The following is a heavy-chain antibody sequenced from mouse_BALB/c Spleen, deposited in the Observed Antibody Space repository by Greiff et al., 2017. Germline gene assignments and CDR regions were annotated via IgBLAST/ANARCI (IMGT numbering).Heavy chain of an antibody. J-gene: IGHJ3*01. D-gene: IGHD1-3*01. CDR2: IYPSDSYT. Sequence: QVQLQQPGAELVRPGASVKLSCKASGYTFTSYWINWVKQRPGQGLEWIGNIYPSDSYTNYNQKFKDKATLTVDKSSSTAYMQLSSPTSEDSAVYYCTRSDNYGFAYWGQGTLVTVSA. V-gene: IGHV1-69*02. CDR1: GYTFTSYW. CDR3: TRSDNYGFAY.